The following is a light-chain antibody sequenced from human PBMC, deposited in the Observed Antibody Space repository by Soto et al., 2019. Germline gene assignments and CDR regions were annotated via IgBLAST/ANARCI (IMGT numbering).Light chain of an antibody. J-gene: IGKJ4*01. V-gene: IGKV1-12*01. CDR2: AAS. CDR3: QQASSFPLT. CDR1: QSIASW. Sequence: DIQMTQSPSSVSASVGDGVTITCRASQSIASWLTWYQQKPGQAPKVLIYAASRLQSGVPSRFSGSESGTTFTLTITNLQPEDFATYYCQQASSFPLTFGGGTKVEI.